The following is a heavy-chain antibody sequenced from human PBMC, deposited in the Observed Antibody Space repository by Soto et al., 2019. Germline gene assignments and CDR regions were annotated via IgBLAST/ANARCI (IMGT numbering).Heavy chain of an antibody. CDR2: IRYDGRIT. CDR1: GFTFSSYW. D-gene: IGHD3-16*01. CDR3: ARGLRGGYGMDA. V-gene: IGHV3-74*01. J-gene: IGHJ6*02. Sequence: EVQLVESGGGLVQPGGSLRLSCAASGFTFSSYWMHWVRQAPGKGLVWVSRIRYDGRITNYADSVKGRSTISRDDAKNTVYLQMNTMRAEDTPLYYCARGLRGGYGMDAWGQGTTVTVAS.